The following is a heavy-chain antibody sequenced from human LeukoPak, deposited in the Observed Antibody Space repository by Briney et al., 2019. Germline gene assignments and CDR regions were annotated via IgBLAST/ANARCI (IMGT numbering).Heavy chain of an antibody. V-gene: IGHV4-39*07. CDR2: IYYSGGT. CDR3: ARFREIITMIAEDYFDY. D-gene: IGHD3-22*01. Sequence: TPSETLSLTCTVSGGSITSSSYYWGWIRQPPGKGLEWVGTIYYSGGTYYNPSLKSRVTISVDTSKNQFSLKLSSVTAADTAVYYCARFREIITMIAEDYFDYWGQGTLVTVSS. J-gene: IGHJ4*02. CDR1: GGSITSSSYY.